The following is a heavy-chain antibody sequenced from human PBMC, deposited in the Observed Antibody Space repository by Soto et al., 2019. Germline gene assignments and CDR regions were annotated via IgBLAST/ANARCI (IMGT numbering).Heavy chain of an antibody. CDR3: AKGYSGDWYYYYGTDV. D-gene: IGHD6-19*01. CDR2: VSASGATT. CDR1: GFTFSSYA. V-gene: IGHV3-23*01. J-gene: IGHJ6*02. Sequence: EVQLLESGGGLVQPGGSLRLSCAASGFTFSSYAITWVRQAPGKGLEWVSSVSASGATTYYTDSVKGRFTISRDNSKNTLYLQMNSLRAEDTAVYYCAKGYSGDWYYYYGTDVWGQGTTVTVSS.